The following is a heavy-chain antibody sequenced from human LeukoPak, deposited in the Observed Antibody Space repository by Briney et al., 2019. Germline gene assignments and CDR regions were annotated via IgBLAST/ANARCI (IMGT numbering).Heavy chain of an antibody. J-gene: IGHJ4*02. CDR1: GGSISSYY. Sequence: SETLSLTCTVSGGSISSYYWSWVRQPAGKGLEWIGRIYASGNTNYNPSLKGRVTMTVDTSKNQFSLNLSSVTAADTAVYYCARGRGSSWYYFDSWGQGTLVTVSP. D-gene: IGHD6-13*01. V-gene: IGHV4-4*07. CDR3: ARGRGSSWYYFDS. CDR2: IYASGNT.